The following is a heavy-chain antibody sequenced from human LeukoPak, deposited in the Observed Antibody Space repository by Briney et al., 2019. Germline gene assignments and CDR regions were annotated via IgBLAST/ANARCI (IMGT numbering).Heavy chain of an antibody. J-gene: IGHJ4*02. CDR2: IYVSESA. CDR1: GSISSGSYY. V-gene: IGHV4-61*02. Sequence: PSETLSLTCTVSGSISSGSYYWSWIRQPAGKGLEWIGRIYVSESANYNPSLESRVTISVDTSKNQFSLQLTSLTAADTAVYYCAREGQQLVPPFDYWGQGTLVTVSS. D-gene: IGHD6-6*01. CDR3: AREGQQLVPPFDY.